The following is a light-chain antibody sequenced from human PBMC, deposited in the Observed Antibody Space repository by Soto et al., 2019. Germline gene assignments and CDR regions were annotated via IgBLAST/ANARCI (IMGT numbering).Light chain of an antibody. Sequence: SYELTQPPSVSVAPGQTARITCEGNNIGTKSVHWYQQKPGQAPVLVVYDDSDRPSGVSYRFSGSKSGNTASLTISGLQAEDEADYYCSSFSSDTTLFVFGGGTKLTVL. CDR3: SSFSSDTTLFV. V-gene: IGLV3-21*02. CDR1: NIGTKS. J-gene: IGLJ1*01. CDR2: DDS.